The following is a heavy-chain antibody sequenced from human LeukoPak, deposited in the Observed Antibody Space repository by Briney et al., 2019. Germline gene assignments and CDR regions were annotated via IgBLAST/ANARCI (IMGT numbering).Heavy chain of an antibody. Sequence: PGRSLRLSCAAPGFTFSSYAMHWVRQAPGKGLEWVAVISYDGSNKYYADSVKGRFTISRDNSKNTLYLQMNSLRAEDTAVYYCARESSGWYYFDYWGQGTLVTVSS. CDR2: ISYDGSNK. J-gene: IGHJ4*02. CDR1: GFTFSSYA. V-gene: IGHV3-30-3*01. CDR3: ARESSGWYYFDY. D-gene: IGHD6-19*01.